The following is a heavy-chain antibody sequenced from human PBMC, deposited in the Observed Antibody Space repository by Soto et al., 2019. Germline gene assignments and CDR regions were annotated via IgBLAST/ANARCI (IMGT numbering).Heavy chain of an antibody. V-gene: IGHV4-4*07. CDR1: GGSISSYY. Sequence: SETLSLTCTVSGGSISSYYWSWIRQPAGKGLEWIGRIYTSGSTNYNPSLKSRVTMSADMSKNQFSLKLSSVTAEDTAVYYCAKVSQLGYCSSTSCYGWFDPWGQGTLVTVSS. CDR2: IYTSGST. J-gene: IGHJ5*02. CDR3: AKVSQLGYCSSTSCYGWFDP. D-gene: IGHD2-2*01.